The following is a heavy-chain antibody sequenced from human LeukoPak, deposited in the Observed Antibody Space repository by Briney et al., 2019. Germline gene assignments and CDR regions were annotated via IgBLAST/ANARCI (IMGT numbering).Heavy chain of an antibody. J-gene: IGHJ6*02. CDR2: IIPILGIA. Sequence: ASVKVSCKASGGTFSSYAISWVRQAPGQGLEWMGRIIPILGIANYAQKFQGRVTITADKSTSTAYMELSSLRSDDTAVYYCARRTVRGHYYGMDVWGQGTTVTVSS. CDR1: GGTFSSYA. V-gene: IGHV1-69*04. CDR3: ARRTVRGHYYGMDV.